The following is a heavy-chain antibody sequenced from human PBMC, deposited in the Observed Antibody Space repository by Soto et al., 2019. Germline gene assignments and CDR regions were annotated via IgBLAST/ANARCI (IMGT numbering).Heavy chain of an antibody. Sequence: GGSLRLSCAASGFTFSSYEMNWVRQAPGKGLEWVSYISSSGSTIYYADSVKGRFTISRDNAKNSLYLQMNSLRAEDTAVYYCTREYGYYESSGYDYYCSMDVWGQGTTVTVSS. D-gene: IGHD3-22*01. J-gene: IGHJ6*02. V-gene: IGHV3-48*03. CDR3: TREYGYYESSGYDYYCSMDV. CDR1: GFTFSSYE. CDR2: ISSSGSTI.